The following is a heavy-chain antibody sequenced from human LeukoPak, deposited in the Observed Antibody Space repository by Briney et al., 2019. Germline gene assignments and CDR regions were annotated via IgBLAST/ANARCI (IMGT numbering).Heavy chain of an antibody. CDR3: ARDKDYSNTERGFDY. Sequence: ASVKVTCKTSGYTFTDYYIHWVRPAPAKGREWMGLIDPNSGETNSAQKFQGRVTMTGDTSISTAYMELRRVTSDDTAVYYCARDKDYSNTERGFDYWGQGTLVTVSS. D-gene: IGHD4-11*01. CDR1: GYTFTDYY. J-gene: IGHJ4*02. CDR2: IDPNSGET. V-gene: IGHV1-2*02.